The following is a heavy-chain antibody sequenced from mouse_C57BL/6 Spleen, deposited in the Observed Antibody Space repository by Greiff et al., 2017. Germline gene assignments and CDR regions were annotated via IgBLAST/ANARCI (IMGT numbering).Heavy chain of an antibody. J-gene: IGHJ1*03. V-gene: IGHV14-4*01. CDR3: TRRALGYFDV. CDR2: IDPENGDT. Sequence: VQLKESGAELVRPGASVKLSCTASGFNIKDDYMHWVKQRPEQGLEWIGWIDPENGDTEYASKFQGKATITADTSSNTAYLQLSSLTSEDTAVYYCTRRALGYFDVWGTGTTVTVSS. D-gene: IGHD3-3*01. CDR1: GFNIKDDY.